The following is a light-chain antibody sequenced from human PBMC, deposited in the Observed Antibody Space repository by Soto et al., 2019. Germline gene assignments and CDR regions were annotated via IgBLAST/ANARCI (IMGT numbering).Light chain of an antibody. CDR3: QQYNSYPWT. CDR2: KAS. J-gene: IGKJ1*01. Sequence: DIQMTQSPSTLSASVGYRVTITCRASKSISSWLAWYQQKPGKAPKLLIYKASSLESGVPSRFSGSGSGTEITLTISSLQPDDFATYYCQQYNSYPWTFGQGTKVEIK. CDR1: KSISSW. V-gene: IGKV1-5*03.